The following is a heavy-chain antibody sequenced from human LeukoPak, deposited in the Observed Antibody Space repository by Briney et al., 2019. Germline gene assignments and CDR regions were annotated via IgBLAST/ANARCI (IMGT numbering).Heavy chain of an antibody. CDR3: ARQYYDILTDPNYFDS. J-gene: IGHJ4*02. V-gene: IGHV5-51*01. CDR2: ILPGNSDT. CDR1: GYIFSNYW. D-gene: IGHD3-9*01. Sequence: KPGESLQISCKGSGYIFSNYWIGWGRQLPGKGLEWVGIILPGNSDTRYSPSLQGQVTMSADKSISTAYLQWSSLKAADTAMYYCARQYYDILTDPNYFDSWGQGTLVTVSS.